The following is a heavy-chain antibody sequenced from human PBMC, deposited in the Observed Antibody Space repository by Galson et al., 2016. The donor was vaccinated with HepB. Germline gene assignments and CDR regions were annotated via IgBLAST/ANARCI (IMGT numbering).Heavy chain of an antibody. V-gene: IGHV4-34*01. D-gene: IGHD3-22*01. J-gene: IGHJ4*02. CDR1: RASLNNNY. CDR2: ITHSGDI. CDR3: ATLERRPSGHYYFDS. Sequence: SETLSLTCVVYRASLNNNYWSWVRQPPGKGLEWLGEITHSGDINYNPSLKSRVTMSADTSSSQFSLKMTSVTAADTAMYYCATLERRPSGHYYFDSWGQGTLVTVSP.